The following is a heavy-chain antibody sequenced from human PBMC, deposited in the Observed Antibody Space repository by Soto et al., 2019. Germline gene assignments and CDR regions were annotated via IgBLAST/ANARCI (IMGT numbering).Heavy chain of an antibody. CDR3: AHSPASTGDFDY. CDR2: IYGNDDK. D-gene: IGHD3-16*01. J-gene: IGHJ4*02. V-gene: IGHV2-5*01. CDR1: GFSLSTSGVG. Sequence: QITLKVSGPTLVQPTQTLTLTCTFSGFSLSTSGVGVGCIRQPPGKALEWLALIYGNDDKHYSPSLRSRLIITKDTSKNQVVLALTIVGPVDTATYYCAHSPASTGDFDYWGQGTLVTVSS.